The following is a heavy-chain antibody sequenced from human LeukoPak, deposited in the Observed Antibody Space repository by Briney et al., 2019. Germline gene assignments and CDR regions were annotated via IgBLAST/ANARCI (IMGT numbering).Heavy chain of an antibody. D-gene: IGHD1-26*01. CDR1: GGSISSYY. CDR2: IYTSGST. J-gene: IGHJ5*02. V-gene: IGHV4-4*07. Sequence: SETLSLTCTVSGGSISSYYWSWIRQPAGKGLEWIGRIYTSGSTNYNPSLKSRVTMSVDTSKNQFSLKLSSVTAADTAVYYCARDPSGSSYSWFDPWGQGTLVTVSS. CDR3: ARDPSGSSYSWFDP.